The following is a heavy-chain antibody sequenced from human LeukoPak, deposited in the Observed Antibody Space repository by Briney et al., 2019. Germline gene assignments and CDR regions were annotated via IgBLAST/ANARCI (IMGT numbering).Heavy chain of an antibody. CDR1: GGSFSGYY. CDR3: ARWGSSSWYPFRHFDY. CDR2: INHSGST. J-gene: IGHJ4*02. V-gene: IGHV4-34*01. D-gene: IGHD6-13*01. Sequence: SETLSLTCAVYGGSFSGYYWSWIRQPPGKGLEWIGEINHSGSTNYNPSLKSRVTISVDTSKNQFSLKLGSVTAADTAVYYCARWGSSSWYPFRHFDYWGQGTLVTVSS.